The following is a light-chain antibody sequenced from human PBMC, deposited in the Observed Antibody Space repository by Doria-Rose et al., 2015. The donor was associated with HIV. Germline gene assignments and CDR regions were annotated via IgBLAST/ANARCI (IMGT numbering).Light chain of an antibody. J-gene: IGKJ1*01. CDR3: HQYGTSWT. V-gene: IGKV3-20*01. Sequence: EIVLTQSPGTLSLSPGERATLSCRASQSFSSTYLAWYQQKPGQAPSLIIYDGSTRATGIPDRFSASGSGTDFTLTINGLEPEDFALYYCHQYGTSWTFGQGTKVEI. CDR2: DGS. CDR1: QSFSSTY.